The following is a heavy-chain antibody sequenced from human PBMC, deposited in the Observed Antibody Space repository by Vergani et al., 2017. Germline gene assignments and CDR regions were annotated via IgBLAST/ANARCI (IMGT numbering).Heavy chain of an antibody. Sequence: QVQLQESGPGLVKPSETLSLTCTVSGGSISSYYWGWIRQPPGRGLEWIGSIYYSGSTYYNPSLKSRVTISVDTSKNQFSLKLSSVTAADTAVYYCARRGDFWSGYGFDYWGQGTLVTVSS. CDR3: ARRGDFWSGYGFDY. J-gene: IGHJ4*02. D-gene: IGHD3-3*01. CDR1: GGSISSYY. V-gene: IGHV4-39*01. CDR2: IYYSGST.